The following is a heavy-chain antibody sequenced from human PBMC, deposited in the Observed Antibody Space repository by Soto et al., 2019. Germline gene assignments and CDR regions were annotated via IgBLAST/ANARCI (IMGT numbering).Heavy chain of an antibody. CDR2: INPTSGGT. Sequence: QVQLVQSGAEVKKPGASVKVSCKASGYTFTGYYMHWVRQAPGQGLELMGWINPTSGGTNYAQRFQGWVNMTRDTSISTANMGLSRLRSDDMAVYSCVRDSSGYYGGGYYWGQGTLVTVSS. CDR1: GYTFTGYY. CDR3: VRDSSGYYGGGYY. J-gene: IGHJ4*02. V-gene: IGHV1-2*04. D-gene: IGHD3-22*01.